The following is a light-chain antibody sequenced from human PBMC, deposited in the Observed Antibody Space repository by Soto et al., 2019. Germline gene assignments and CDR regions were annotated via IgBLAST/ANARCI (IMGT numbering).Light chain of an antibody. V-gene: IGLV1-40*01. CDR1: SSNNGAGYD. J-gene: IGLJ3*02. CDR3: QSYASSLSAL. CDR2: GNS. Sequence: QSVLTQPPSVSGAPGQRVTISCTGSSSNNGAGYDVHWYQQLPGTAPKLLIYGNSNRPSGVPDRFSGSKSGTSASLAITGLQAEDEADYYCQSYASSLSALFGGGTKVTVL.